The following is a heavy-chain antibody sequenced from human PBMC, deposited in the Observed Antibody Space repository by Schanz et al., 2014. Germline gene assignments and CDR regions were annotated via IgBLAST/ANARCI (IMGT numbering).Heavy chain of an antibody. D-gene: IGHD3-3*01. V-gene: IGHV1-18*01. CDR2: ISPYNGNT. CDR1: GYTFTNYG. Sequence: QVRLVQSGAELKMPGATVKVSCETSGYTFTNYGVSWVRQAPGQGLEWVAWISPYNGNTAYAQNLKGRVRMTTDTSTAPAYMELRSLTSDDTAVYYCARDRVYRFLKGENRFYFDYWGQGTLVIVSS. J-gene: IGHJ4*02. CDR3: ARDRVYRFLKGENRFYFDY.